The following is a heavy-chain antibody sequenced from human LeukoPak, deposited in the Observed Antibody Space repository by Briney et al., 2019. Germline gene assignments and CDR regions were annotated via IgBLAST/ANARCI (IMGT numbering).Heavy chain of an antibody. D-gene: IGHD3-10*01. CDR2: INHSGST. V-gene: IGHV4-34*01. CDR3: ARLRIKMVRGVPYYYYGMDV. CDR1: GGPFSGYY. J-gene: IGHJ6*02. Sequence: WETLSLTCAVYGGPFSGYYWSWIRQPPGKGLEWIGEINHSGSTNYNPSLKSRVTISIDTSKNQFSLRLNSVTAADTAVYYCARLRIKMVRGVPYYYYGMDVWGQGTTVTVSS.